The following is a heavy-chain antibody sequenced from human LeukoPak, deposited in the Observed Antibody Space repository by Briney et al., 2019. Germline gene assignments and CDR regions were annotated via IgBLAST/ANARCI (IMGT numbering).Heavy chain of an antibody. CDR1: GYTFTGYY. D-gene: IGHD3-22*01. Sequence: ASVKVSCKASGYTFTGYYTHWVRQAPGQGLEWMGWINPNSGGTNYAQKFQGRVTMTRDTSISTAYMELSRLRSDDTAVYYCGFGYDSSGYPAFDYWGQGTLVTVSS. V-gene: IGHV1-2*02. J-gene: IGHJ4*02. CDR2: INPNSGGT. CDR3: GFGYDSSGYPAFDY.